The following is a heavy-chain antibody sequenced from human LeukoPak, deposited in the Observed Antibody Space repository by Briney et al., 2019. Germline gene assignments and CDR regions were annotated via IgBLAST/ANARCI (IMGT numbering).Heavy chain of an antibody. Sequence: ASVKVSCKASGYTFTSYDINWVLQATGQGLEWRGWMNPNSGNTGYAQKFQGRVTMTRNTSISTAYMELSSLRSEDTAVYYCARVGYSGYDQNWFDPWGQGTLVTVSS. D-gene: IGHD5-12*01. V-gene: IGHV1-8*01. J-gene: IGHJ5*02. CDR3: ARVGYSGYDQNWFDP. CDR2: MNPNSGNT. CDR1: GYTFTSYD.